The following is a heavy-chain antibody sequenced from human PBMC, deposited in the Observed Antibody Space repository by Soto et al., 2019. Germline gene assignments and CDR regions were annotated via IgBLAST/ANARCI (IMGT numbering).Heavy chain of an antibody. CDR1: GFTFSSYA. D-gene: IGHD3-22*01. J-gene: IGHJ4*02. V-gene: IGHV3-23*01. Sequence: GGSLRLSCAASGFTFSSYAMSWVRQAPGKGLGWVSAISSIGGSTFYADSVKGRFTISRDNSRNTLYLQMNSLRAEDTAIYYCAKYQPMTQPRPYFDYWGQGTLVTVS. CDR2: ISSIGGST. CDR3: AKYQPMTQPRPYFDY.